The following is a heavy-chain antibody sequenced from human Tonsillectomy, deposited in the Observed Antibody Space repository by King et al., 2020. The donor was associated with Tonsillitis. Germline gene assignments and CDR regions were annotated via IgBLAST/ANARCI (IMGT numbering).Heavy chain of an antibody. Sequence: HVQLVESGGGVVQPGRSLRLSCAASGFTFSNYDMHWVRQAPGKGLEWVAVISYDGSNKYYAESVKGRFTISRDNSKNTLFLQMNSLRVEDTAVYYCTRGDDCSGGSCHSYGMDVWGQGTTVTVSS. V-gene: IGHV3-33*05. CDR2: ISYDGSNK. J-gene: IGHJ6*02. CDR1: GFTFSNYD. CDR3: TRGDDCSGGSCHSYGMDV. D-gene: IGHD2-15*01.